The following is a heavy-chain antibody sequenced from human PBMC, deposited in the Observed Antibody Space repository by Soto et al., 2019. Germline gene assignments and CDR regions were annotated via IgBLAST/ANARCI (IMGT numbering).Heavy chain of an antibody. D-gene: IGHD5-12*01. J-gene: IGHJ4*02. CDR1: GGSISSYY. CDR2: IYYSGST. CDR3: ASLYCSGYDSEYYFDY. V-gene: IGHV4-59*08. Sequence: PSETLSLTCTVSGGSISSYYWSWIRQPPGKGLEWIGYIYYSGSTSYNPSLKSRVTILVDTSKNQFSLKLSSVTAADTAVYYCASLYCSGYDSEYYFDYWGQGTLVTVSS.